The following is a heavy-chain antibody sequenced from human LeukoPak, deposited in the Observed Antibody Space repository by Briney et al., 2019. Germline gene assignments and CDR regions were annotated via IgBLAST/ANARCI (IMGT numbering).Heavy chain of an antibody. Sequence: ASVTVSCKASGYTFTSYYMHWVRQAPGQGVEWRGVINPSGGSTTYAQKFQGRVTMTRDTSTSTVYMELSSLRSEDTAVYYCARGVSSGWYGEDYWGQGTLVTVSS. CDR1: GYTFTSYY. D-gene: IGHD6-19*01. J-gene: IGHJ4*02. CDR2: INPSGGST. V-gene: IGHV1-46*01. CDR3: ARGVSSGWYGEDY.